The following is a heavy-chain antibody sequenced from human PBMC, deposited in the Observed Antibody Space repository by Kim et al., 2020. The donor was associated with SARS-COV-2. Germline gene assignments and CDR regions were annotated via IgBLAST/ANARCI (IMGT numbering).Heavy chain of an antibody. J-gene: IGHJ4*02. Sequence: SETLSLTCSVSGGSVSSGDYFCGWIRQPPGKGLEYIASIYYTGSAYYNPSLKSRVTISVDTSRNQLSLKLTSVTAADTAVYYCATHGVDQSGRKIDFWGQGTLVTVSS. CDR1: GGSVSSGDYF. CDR2: IYYTGSA. V-gene: IGHV4-39*01. CDR3: ATHGVDQSGRKIDF. D-gene: IGHD5-12*01.